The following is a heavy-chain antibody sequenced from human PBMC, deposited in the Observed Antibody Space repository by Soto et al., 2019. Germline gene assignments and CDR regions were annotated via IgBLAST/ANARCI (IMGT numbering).Heavy chain of an antibody. CDR2: IYYNGNT. CDR3: ARHATRSYDY. J-gene: IGHJ4*02. V-gene: IGHV4-59*08. CDR1: RGSIRTYY. Sequence: SETQSLTCPVSRGSIRTYYWSWIRQPPGKGLECIGYIYYNGNTNYNPSLKSRVTISVDTSKNQFTLNLNSVTAADTAVYYCARHATRSYDYWGQGTLVTVSS.